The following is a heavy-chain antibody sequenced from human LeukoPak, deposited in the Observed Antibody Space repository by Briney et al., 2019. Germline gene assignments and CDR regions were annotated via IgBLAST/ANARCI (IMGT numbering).Heavy chain of an antibody. CDR2: IKPDGSEK. CDR1: GFTFSSSW. D-gene: IGHD2-2*01. J-gene: IGHJ4*02. V-gene: IGHV3-7*01. CDR3: ARDRVGYCSSTSCYLFDY. Sequence: PGGSLRLSCAASGFTFSSSWMSWVRQAPGKGLEWVANIKPDGSEKYYVDSVKGRFTISRDNAKNSLYLQMNSLRAEDTAVYYCARDRVGYCSSTSCYLFDYWGQGTLVTVSS.